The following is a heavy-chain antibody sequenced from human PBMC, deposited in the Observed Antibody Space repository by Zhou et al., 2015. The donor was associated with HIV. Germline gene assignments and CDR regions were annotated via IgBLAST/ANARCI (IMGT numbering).Heavy chain of an antibody. CDR3: ARDFRRSSGWYPKGPFDY. Sequence: QVQLVQSGAEVKKPGASVTVSCKASGYTFIDYYLHWVRQAPGKGLEWMGWFNPHSGATDYAQKFQGRLTMTTDTSTSTAYMELRSLRSDDTAVYYCARDFRRSSGWYPKGPFDYWGQGTLVTVSS. D-gene: IGHD6-19*01. CDR1: GYTFIDYY. CDR2: FNPHSGAT. V-gene: IGHV1-2*02. J-gene: IGHJ4*02.